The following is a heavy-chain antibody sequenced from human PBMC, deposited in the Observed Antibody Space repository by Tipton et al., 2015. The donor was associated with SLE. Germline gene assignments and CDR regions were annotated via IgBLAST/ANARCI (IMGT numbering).Heavy chain of an antibody. CDR1: GGSISTGGYY. Sequence: LRLSCTVSGGSISTGGYYWSWIRQHPGKGLEWIGEISHSGDTDYNPSLKSRVTMSVDKSKNQFSLKLSSVTAADTAVYYCARVAQGTLTVYSIDYWGQGTLVTVST. J-gene: IGHJ4*02. CDR2: ISHSGDT. V-gene: IGHV4-31*03. D-gene: IGHD2-15*01. CDR3: ARVAQGTLTVYSIDY.